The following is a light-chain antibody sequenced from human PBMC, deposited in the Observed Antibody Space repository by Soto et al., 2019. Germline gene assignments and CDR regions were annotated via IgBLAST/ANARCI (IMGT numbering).Light chain of an antibody. CDR1: HDITSY. CDR3: QQYNSYSMYT. CDR2: DAS. Sequence: DIQMTQSPSSLSASVGDRVTITCQASHDITSYLNWYQQKPGKAPKLLIYDASSLESGVPSRFSGSGSGTEFTLTISSLQPDDFATYYCQQYNSYSMYTFGQGTKLEIK. V-gene: IGKV1-5*01. J-gene: IGKJ2*01.